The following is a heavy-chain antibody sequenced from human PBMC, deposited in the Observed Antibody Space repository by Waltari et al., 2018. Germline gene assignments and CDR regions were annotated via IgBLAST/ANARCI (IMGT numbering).Heavy chain of an antibody. D-gene: IGHD3-22*01. J-gene: IGHJ4*02. CDR2: TIPIFGTA. CDR3: ARRYYDSSGYYSHTPFDY. Sequence: QVQLVQSGAEVKKPGSSVKVSCKASGGTFSSYAISWVRQAPGQGLEWMGGTIPIFGTANYAQKFQGRVTITADESPSTAYMELSSLRSEDTAVYYCARRYYDSSGYYSHTPFDYWGQGTLVTVSS. CDR1: GGTFSSYA. V-gene: IGHV1-69*13.